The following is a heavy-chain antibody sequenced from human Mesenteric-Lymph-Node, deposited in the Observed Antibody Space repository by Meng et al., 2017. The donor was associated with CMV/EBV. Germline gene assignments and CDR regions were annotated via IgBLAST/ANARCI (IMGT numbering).Heavy chain of an antibody. CDR3: ARNPWQNYFDY. CDR1: GGSINNYY. V-gene: IGHV4-59*12. D-gene: IGHD5-12*01. Sequence: GSLRLSCTVSGGSINNYYWAWIRQSPGKGLEWLGYIFHSGTTIYNPSLQSRVTISVDTSKNQFSLNLRSVTAADTGLYYCARNPWQNYFDYWGQGRLVTVSS. CDR2: IFHSGTT. J-gene: IGHJ4*02.